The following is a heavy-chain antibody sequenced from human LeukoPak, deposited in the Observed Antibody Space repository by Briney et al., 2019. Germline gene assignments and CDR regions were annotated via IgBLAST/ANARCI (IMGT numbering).Heavy chain of an antibody. CDR1: GGSISSGGYS. CDR3: ARGSSSWLDYYIDV. J-gene: IGHJ6*03. D-gene: IGHD6-13*01. Sequence: SETLSLTCAVSGGSISSGGYSWTWIRQPPGKGLESIGHIYYSGITYYNPSLKSRVTISLDTSKNQFSLRLTSVTAADTAVYYCARGSSSWLDYYIDVWAKGTTVTVSS. V-gene: IGHV4-30-4*07. CDR2: IYYSGIT.